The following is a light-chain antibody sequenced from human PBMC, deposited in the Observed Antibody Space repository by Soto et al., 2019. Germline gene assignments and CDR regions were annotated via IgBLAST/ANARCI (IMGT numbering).Light chain of an antibody. V-gene: IGKV4-1*01. Sequence: DIVMTQSPDSLAVSLGERATINCKSSQSVLYSSNNKNYLAWYQQKPGQPPKLLIYWASTRESGVPDRFSGSGSGTDFTLTISSLQAEDVEVYYCQQYYSTPGTFGGGTKVEIK. J-gene: IGKJ4*01. CDR3: QQYYSTPGT. CDR2: WAS. CDR1: QSVLYSSNNKNY.